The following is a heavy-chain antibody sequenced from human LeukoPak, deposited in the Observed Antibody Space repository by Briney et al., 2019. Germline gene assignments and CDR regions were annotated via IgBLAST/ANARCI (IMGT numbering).Heavy chain of an antibody. CDR3: ARTASTVTTAIDY. Sequence: PSETLSLTCTVSGGSISGYYWRWGRQTPGKGREWGGYIDYRGSTNYNPSLKRGVTISVETSKNPFSLRLRYVTAADTAVYYCARTASTVTTAIDYWGQGTLVTVSS. CDR2: IDYRGST. CDR1: GGSISGYY. J-gene: IGHJ4*02. D-gene: IGHD4-17*01. V-gene: IGHV4-59*01.